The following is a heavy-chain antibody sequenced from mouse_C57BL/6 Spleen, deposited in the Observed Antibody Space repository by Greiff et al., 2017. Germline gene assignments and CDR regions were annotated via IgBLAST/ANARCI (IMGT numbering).Heavy chain of an antibody. D-gene: IGHD3-2*02. Sequence: EVKLQQSGPELVKPGASVKISCKASGYTFTDYYMNWVKQSHGKSLEWIGDINPNNGGTSYNQKFKGKATLTVDKSSSTAYMELRSLTSEDSAVYYCARSGQLIYAMDYWGQGTSVTVSS. J-gene: IGHJ4*01. V-gene: IGHV1-26*01. CDR3: ARSGQLIYAMDY. CDR1: GYTFTDYY. CDR2: INPNNGGT.